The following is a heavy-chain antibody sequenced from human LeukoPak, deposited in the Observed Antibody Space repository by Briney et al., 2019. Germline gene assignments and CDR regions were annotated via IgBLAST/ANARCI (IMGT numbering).Heavy chain of an antibody. CDR2: IKQDGSEK. CDR3: ARVSPNTVTTLQYFDY. Sequence: PGGSLRLSCAASGFTFSSYWMSCVRQAPGKGLEWVANIKQDGSEKYYVDSVKGRFTISRDNAKNSLYPQMNSLRAEDTAVYYCARVSPNTVTTLQYFDYWGQGTLVTVSS. J-gene: IGHJ4*02. V-gene: IGHV3-7*01. D-gene: IGHD4-17*01. CDR1: GFTFSSYW.